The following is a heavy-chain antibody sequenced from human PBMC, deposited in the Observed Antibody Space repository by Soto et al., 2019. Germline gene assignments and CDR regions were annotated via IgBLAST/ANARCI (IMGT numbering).Heavy chain of an antibody. J-gene: IGHJ5*02. Sequence: LSLTCAASGFTFSSYWMSWVRQAPGKGLEWVANIKQDGSEKYYVDSVKGRFTISRDNAKNSLYLQMNSLRAEDTAVYYCARSIVVVPAAHNWFDPWGQGTLVTVSS. D-gene: IGHD2-2*01. CDR1: GFTFSSYW. CDR3: ARSIVVVPAAHNWFDP. CDR2: IKQDGSEK. V-gene: IGHV3-7*01.